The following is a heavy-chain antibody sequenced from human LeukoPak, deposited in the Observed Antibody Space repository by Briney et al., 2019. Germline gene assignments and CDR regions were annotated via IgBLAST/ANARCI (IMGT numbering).Heavy chain of an antibody. D-gene: IGHD2-2*01. J-gene: IGHJ4*02. CDR2: ISGSGGST. V-gene: IGHV3-23*01. CDR3: ARVGNTGDAVIIPAAMGFDN. Sequence: PGGSLRLSCAASGFTFSSYAMSWVRQAPGKGLEWVSAISGSGGSTYYADSVKGRFTLSRDNSKTSLSMQMNSLSAEDTAVYFCARVGNTGDAVIIPAAMGFDNWGQGTLVTVSS. CDR1: GFTFSSYA.